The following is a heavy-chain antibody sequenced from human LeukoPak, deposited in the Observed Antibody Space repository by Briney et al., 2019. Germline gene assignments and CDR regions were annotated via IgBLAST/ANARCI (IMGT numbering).Heavy chain of an antibody. CDR3: ARDPSGSGWSLSD. CDR1: GFNFGSDA. J-gene: IGHJ4*02. Sequence: PGGSLRLSCTASGFNFGSDAMHWVRRAPGKGLEWVAFIWSDGSNDHYADSVKGRFTISRDNSKNTVCLQMNSLRVEDTAVYYCARDPSGSGWSLSDWGQGTPVTVSS. CDR2: IWSDGSND. V-gene: IGHV3-33*01. D-gene: IGHD6-19*01.